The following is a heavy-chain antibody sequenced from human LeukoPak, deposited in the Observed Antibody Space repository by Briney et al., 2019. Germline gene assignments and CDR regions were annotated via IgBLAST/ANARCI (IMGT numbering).Heavy chain of an antibody. V-gene: IGHV3-21*01. Sequence: GGSLRLSCAASGFTFSNYNMNWVRQAPGKGLEWVSSITTTSTYIYYADSVKGRFTISRDNAKNSLYLQINSLRAEDTAVYYCARHSSGYYYDPFDYWGQGTLVTVSS. J-gene: IGHJ4*02. CDR1: GFTFSNYN. CDR3: ARHSSGYYYDPFDY. D-gene: IGHD3-22*01. CDR2: ITTTSTYI.